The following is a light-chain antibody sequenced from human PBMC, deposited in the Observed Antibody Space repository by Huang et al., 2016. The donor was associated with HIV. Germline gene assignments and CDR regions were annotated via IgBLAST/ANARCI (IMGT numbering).Light chain of an antibody. J-gene: IGKJ1*01. CDR2: AAS. CDR1: PRISSY. Sequence: DIQMTQSPSSLSASGGDRVTITCRARPRISSYLNRYQQKPGKAPKVLIYAASSFQSGVPSRFSGSGSGTDFTLTISSVQPEEFATYYCQQSYSTPRTFGQGTKVEIK. V-gene: IGKV1-39*01. CDR3: QQSYSTPRT.